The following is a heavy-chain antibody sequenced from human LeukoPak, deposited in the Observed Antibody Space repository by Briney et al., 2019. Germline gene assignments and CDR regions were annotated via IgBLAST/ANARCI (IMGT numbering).Heavy chain of an antibody. CDR2: IYPADSDT. Sequence: GESLKISCKGSGYTFSNYWIGWVREIPGKGLEWMGIIYPADSDTTYSPSFRGQVTISADKSINTAYLQWSSLKASDTAMYYCARRPPTVVTLSRDALHIWGQGTMVTVSS. D-gene: IGHD4-23*01. CDR1: GYTFSNYW. J-gene: IGHJ3*02. V-gene: IGHV5-51*01. CDR3: ARRPPTVVTLSRDALHI.